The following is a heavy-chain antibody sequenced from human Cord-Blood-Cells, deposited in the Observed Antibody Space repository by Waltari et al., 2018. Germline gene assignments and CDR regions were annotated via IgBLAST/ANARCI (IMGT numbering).Heavy chain of an antibody. Sequence: QVQLQESGPGLVKPSETLSLTCTVSGYSISSGYYWGWIRQPPGKGREWIGSIYHSGSTYYNPSLKSRVTISVDTSKNQFSLKLSSVTAADTAVYYCARDEYCSSTSCYGVDYYYYGMDVWGQGTTVTVSS. CDR2: IYHSGST. CDR1: GYSISSGYY. V-gene: IGHV4-38-2*02. D-gene: IGHD2-2*01. J-gene: IGHJ6*02. CDR3: ARDEYCSSTSCYGVDYYYYGMDV.